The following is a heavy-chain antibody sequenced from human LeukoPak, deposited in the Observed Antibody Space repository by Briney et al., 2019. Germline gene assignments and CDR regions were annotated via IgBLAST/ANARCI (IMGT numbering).Heavy chain of an antibody. CDR3: ARGKKDTAMVKGGRAPRFNY. D-gene: IGHD5-18*01. CDR2: INHSGST. J-gene: IGHJ4*02. CDR1: GGSFSGYY. V-gene: IGHV4-34*01. Sequence: PSETLSLTCAVYGGSFSGYYWSWIRQPPGKGLEWIGEINHSGSTNYNPSLKSRVTISVDTSKNQFSLKLSSVTAADTAVYYCARGKKDTAMVKGGRAPRFNYWGQGTLVTVSS.